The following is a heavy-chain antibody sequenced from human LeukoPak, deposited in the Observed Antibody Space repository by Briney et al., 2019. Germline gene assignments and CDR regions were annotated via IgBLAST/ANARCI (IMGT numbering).Heavy chain of an antibody. J-gene: IGHJ4*02. V-gene: IGHV3-48*01. CDR3: ARDTLGEGEDANYAVYYFDY. CDR1: GFTLSSYS. D-gene: IGHD4/OR15-4a*01. CDR2: ISSSSSTI. Sequence: GGSLRLSCAASGFTLSSYSMNWVRQAPGKGLEWVSYISSSSSTIYYADSVKGRFTISRDNAKNSLYLQMNSLRADDTAFYYCARDTLGEGEDANYAVYYFDYWGQGTVVTVSS.